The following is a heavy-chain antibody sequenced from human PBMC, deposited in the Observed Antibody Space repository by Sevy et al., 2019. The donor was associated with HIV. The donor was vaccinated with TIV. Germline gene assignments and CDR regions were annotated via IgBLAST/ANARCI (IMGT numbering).Heavy chain of an antibody. V-gene: IGHV4-38-2*02. J-gene: IGHJ2*01. CDR3: AREEGTYYYDSSGYYFPSWYFDL. Sequence: SETLSLTCAVSGYSINSGYYWGWIRQPPGKGLEWIGSIYHSGNTYYNPSLKSQVTISVDTSKNQFSLKLSSVTAADTAVYYCAREEGTYYYDSSGYYFPSWYFDLWGRGTLVTVSS. CDR2: IYHSGNT. CDR1: GYSINSGYY. D-gene: IGHD3-22*01.